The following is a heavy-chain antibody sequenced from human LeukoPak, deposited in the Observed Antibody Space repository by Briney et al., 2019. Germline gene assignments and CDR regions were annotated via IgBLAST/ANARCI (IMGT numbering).Heavy chain of an antibody. CDR3: ASSITIFGVVVVQFDY. Sequence: SETLSLTCTVSGGSISSGSYYWSWIRQPAGKGLEWIGRIYTSGSTNYNPSLKSRVTISVDTSKNQFSLKLSSVTAADTAVYYCASSITIFGVVVVQFDYWGQGTLVTVSS. CDR2: IYTSGST. V-gene: IGHV4-61*02. D-gene: IGHD3-3*01. J-gene: IGHJ4*02. CDR1: GGSISSGSYY.